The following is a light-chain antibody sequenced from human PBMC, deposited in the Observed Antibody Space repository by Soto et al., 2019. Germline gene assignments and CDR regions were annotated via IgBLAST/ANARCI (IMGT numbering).Light chain of an antibody. CDR1: SSDVGGYNH. CDR3: NSYTSSSTWV. Sequence: QSALTQPASVSGSPGQSISISCTGTSSDVGGYNHVSWYQQHPGKVPKLIIYDVTNRPSGVSNRFSGSKSGNTASLTISGLQAEDEADYYCNSYTSSSTWVFGGGTKLTVL. CDR2: DVT. J-gene: IGLJ3*02. V-gene: IGLV2-14*03.